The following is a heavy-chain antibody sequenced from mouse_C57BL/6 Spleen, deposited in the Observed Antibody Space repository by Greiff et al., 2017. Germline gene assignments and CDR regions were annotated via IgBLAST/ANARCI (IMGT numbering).Heavy chain of an antibody. V-gene: IGHV2-6*03. Sequence: VKLVESGPGLVAPSQSLSITCTVSGFSLTSYGVHWVRQPPGKGLEWLVVIWRDGSTTYNSALKSRLSISKDNSKSQVFLKMNSLQTDDTAMYYCARGGLRGYYFDYWGQGTTLTVSS. CDR3: ARGGLRGYYFDY. CDR1: GFSLTSYG. CDR2: IWRDGST. J-gene: IGHJ2*01. D-gene: IGHD1-1*01.